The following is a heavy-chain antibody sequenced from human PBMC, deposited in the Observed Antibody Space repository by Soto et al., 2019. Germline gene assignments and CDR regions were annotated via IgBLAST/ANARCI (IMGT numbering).Heavy chain of an antibody. CDR3: ARMSVRGDRDY. J-gene: IGHJ4*02. D-gene: IGHD3-10*01. CDR2: INHSGST. Sequence: QVQLQQWGAGLLKPSETLSLTCAVYGGSFSGYYWSWIRQPPGKGLEWIGEINHSGSTNYNPSLTSRVTISVDTSKNQFSLKLGSVTAADTAVYYCARMSVRGDRDYWGQGTLVTVSS. V-gene: IGHV4-34*01. CDR1: GGSFSGYY.